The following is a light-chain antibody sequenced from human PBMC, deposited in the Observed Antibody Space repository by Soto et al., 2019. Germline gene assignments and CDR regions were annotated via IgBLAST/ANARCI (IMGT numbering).Light chain of an antibody. Sequence: EIVMTQSPATLSVSPGERATLSCRASQSFSTNLAWYQQKPGHAPRLLIHGASTRATGIPPRFSGSGSGTDFTLTISRLEPEDFAVYYCQQYGTSPRTFGQGTKVDIK. J-gene: IGKJ1*01. CDR3: QQYGTSPRT. V-gene: IGKV3-15*01. CDR2: GAS. CDR1: QSFSTN.